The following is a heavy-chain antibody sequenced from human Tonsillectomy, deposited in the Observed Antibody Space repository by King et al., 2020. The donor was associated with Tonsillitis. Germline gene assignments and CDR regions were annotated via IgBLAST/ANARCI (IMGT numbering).Heavy chain of an antibody. CDR2: INPSSGAT. V-gene: IGHV1-2*02. Sequence: QLVQSGAEVKKPGASMKVSCKASGYTFIDYYMHWVRQAPGQGLEWMGWINPSSGATDLAQKFQGRVTMTRDTSINTAYMELSRLRSDDTAVYYCARIYRGSLGGGWFDPWGQGTLATVSS. D-gene: IGHD3-16*02. J-gene: IGHJ5*02. CDR3: ARIYRGSLGGGWFDP. CDR1: GYTFIDYY.